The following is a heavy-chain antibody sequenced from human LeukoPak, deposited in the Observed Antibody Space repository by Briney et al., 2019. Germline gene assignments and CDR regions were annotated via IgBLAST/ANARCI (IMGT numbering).Heavy chain of an antibody. CDR1: GGTFSSYA. J-gene: IGHJ6*03. V-gene: IGHV1-69*05. D-gene: IGHD1-1*01. CDR2: IIPIFGTA. CDR3: ARGLEAGYYYYMDV. Sequence: SVTVSCKASGGTFSSYAISWVRQAPGQGLEWMGGIIPIFGTANYAQKFQGRVTITTDESTSTAYMELSSLRSEDTAVYYCARGLEAGYYYYMDVWGKGTTVTVSS.